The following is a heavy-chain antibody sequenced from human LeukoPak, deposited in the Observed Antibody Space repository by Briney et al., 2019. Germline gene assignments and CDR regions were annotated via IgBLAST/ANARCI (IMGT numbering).Heavy chain of an antibody. V-gene: IGHV4-61*10. CDR2: IYYSGST. J-gene: IGHJ4*02. D-gene: IGHD4-11*01. CDR1: GGSIISGYYY. CDR3: ATNDYTENYFDY. Sequence: PSQTLSLTCTVSGGSIISGYYYCSWIRQPAGKGLEWIGFIYYSGSTNYKPSLKSRVTISVDTSKNQFSLKLSSVTAADTAVYYCATNDYTENYFDYWGQGTLVTVSS.